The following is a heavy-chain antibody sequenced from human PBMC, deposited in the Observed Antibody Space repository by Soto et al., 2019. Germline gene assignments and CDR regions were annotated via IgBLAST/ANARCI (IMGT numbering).Heavy chain of an antibody. CDR1: GFAFSTYG. CDR3: AKGGSFDI. CDR2: ITSDVNYK. V-gene: IGHV3-30*18. J-gene: IGHJ4*02. Sequence: GGSLRLSCAASGFAFSTYGLHWVRQAPGKELEWVAIITSDVNYKYYADSVKGRFTISRDNSKDTLFLQMNSLRAEDTAVYYCAKGGSFDIWGQGTLVTVSS. D-gene: IGHD3-16*01.